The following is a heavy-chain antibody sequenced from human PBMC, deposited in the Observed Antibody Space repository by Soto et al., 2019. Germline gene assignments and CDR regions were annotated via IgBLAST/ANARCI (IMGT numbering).Heavy chain of an antibody. CDR3: VKNSGWFNT. Sequence: GGSLRLSCAASGFPFSSTDMTCVRQAPWKGLEWVSPVDGSGTTTYYADSVRGRFTISRDNSRNTLFLEMNSLRVDDTAVYYCVKNSGWFNTWGQGTMVTVSS. V-gene: IGHV3-23*01. D-gene: IGHD3-10*01. CDR1: GFPFSSTD. J-gene: IGHJ5*02. CDR2: VDGSGTTT.